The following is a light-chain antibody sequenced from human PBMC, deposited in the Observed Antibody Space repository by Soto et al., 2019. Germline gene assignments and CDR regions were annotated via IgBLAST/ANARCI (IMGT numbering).Light chain of an antibody. Sequence: QSVMTQAASASGSPGQSVTISCTGTSSDVGGYNYVSWYRQHPGKAPKLMIYEASRRPSGVPDRFSGSKSGDTASLTVSGLKAEDEADYYCSSFAGSDNYVVFGGGTTLTVL. CDR1: SSDVGGYNY. V-gene: IGLV2-8*01. CDR3: SSFAGSDNYVV. CDR2: EAS. J-gene: IGLJ2*01.